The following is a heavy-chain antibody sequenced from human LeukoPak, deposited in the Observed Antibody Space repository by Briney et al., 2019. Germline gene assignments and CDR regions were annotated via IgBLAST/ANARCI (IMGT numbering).Heavy chain of an antibody. CDR3: ARGGRVADLWSGYREGGFDP. V-gene: IGHV4-34*01. Sequence: SETLSLTCAVYGGSFSGYYWSWIRQPPGKGLEWIGEINHSGSTNYNPSLKSRVTILVDTSKNQFSLNLRSVTAADTAVYYRARGGRVADLWSGYREGGFDPWGQGTLVTVSS. CDR2: INHSGST. J-gene: IGHJ5*02. CDR1: GGSFSGYY. D-gene: IGHD3-3*01.